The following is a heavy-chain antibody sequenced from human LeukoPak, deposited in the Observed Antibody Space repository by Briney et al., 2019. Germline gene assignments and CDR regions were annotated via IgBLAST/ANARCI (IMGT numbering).Heavy chain of an antibody. V-gene: IGHV4-4*07. CDR2: IYSSGTT. CDR3: ARSNYDILTGYYWVY. D-gene: IGHD3-9*01. CDR1: GGSISNYY. J-gene: IGHJ4*02. Sequence: KPSETLSLTCTVSGGSISNYYWNCIRQPAGKGLGWIGRIYSSGTTDDNPSLKSRLTMSTDTSTNQFSLKLSSVTAADTAVYYCARSNYDILTGYYWVYWGQGTLVTVSS.